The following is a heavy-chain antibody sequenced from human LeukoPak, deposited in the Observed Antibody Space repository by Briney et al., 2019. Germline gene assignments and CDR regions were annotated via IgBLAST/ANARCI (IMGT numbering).Heavy chain of an antibody. V-gene: IGHV3-23*01. CDR2: ISGVNT. CDR1: GFTFSNYA. Sequence: AGGSLRLSCAASGFTFSNYALTWVRQAPGKGLEWVSSISGVNTYYTDSVKGRFSISRDNYRNTLYLQMSSLRAEDTAVHYCARDPNGDYVGAFDFQRWGQGTLVTVSS. J-gene: IGHJ1*01. CDR3: ARDPNGDYVGAFDFQR. D-gene: IGHD4-17*01.